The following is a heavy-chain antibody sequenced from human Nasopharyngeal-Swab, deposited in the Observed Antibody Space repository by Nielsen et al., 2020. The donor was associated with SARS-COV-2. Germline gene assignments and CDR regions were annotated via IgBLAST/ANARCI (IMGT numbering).Heavy chain of an antibody. CDR1: GGSISSSSYY. CDR2: IYYSGST. Sequence: GSLRLSCTVSGGSISSSSYYWGWIRQPPGKGLEWIGSIYYSGSTYYNPSLKSRLTISVDTSKNQFSLKLSSVTAADTAVYYCARGTVTTLNIDYWGQGTLVTVSS. J-gene: IGHJ4*02. D-gene: IGHD4-17*01. V-gene: IGHV4-39*01. CDR3: ARGTVTTLNIDY.